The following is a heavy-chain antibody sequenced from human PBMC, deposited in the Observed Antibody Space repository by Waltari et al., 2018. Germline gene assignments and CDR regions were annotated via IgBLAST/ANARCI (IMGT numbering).Heavy chain of an antibody. D-gene: IGHD4-17*01. CDR1: CGSITSTSN. J-gene: IGHJ1*01. CDR3: GRIAFGDDGGYFQY. V-gene: IGHV4-39*01. Sequence: QLQLQESGPGLVRPSETLSLPCTASCGSITSTSNWAWIRQPPGKGLEWMGNMQYRGSTFYNPSLMSRVTISLDTSKNQFSLTLTSVDAADTAVYFCGRIAFGDDGGYFQYWGQGTLVTVSS. CDR2: MQYRGST.